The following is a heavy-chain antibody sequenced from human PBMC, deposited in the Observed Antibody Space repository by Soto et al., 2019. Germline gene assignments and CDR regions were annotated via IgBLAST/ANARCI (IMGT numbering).Heavy chain of an antibody. D-gene: IGHD3-3*01. CDR2: ISSSSSYI. J-gene: IGHJ4*02. CDR1: GFTFSSYS. Sequence: GGSLRLSCAASGFTFSSYSMNWVRQAPGKGLEWVSSISSSSSYIYYADSVKGRFTISRDNAKNSLYLQMNSLRAEDTAVYYCASGITIFGVAFDYWGQGTLVTVSS. V-gene: IGHV3-21*01. CDR3: ASGITIFGVAFDY.